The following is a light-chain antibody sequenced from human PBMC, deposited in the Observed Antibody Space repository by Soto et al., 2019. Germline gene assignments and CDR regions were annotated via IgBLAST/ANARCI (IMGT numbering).Light chain of an antibody. CDR3: QQSYNTPVT. V-gene: IGKV1-39*01. CDR1: QSLSTY. J-gene: IGKJ5*01. Sequence: DIQMTQSPSSLSASVGDRVTITCRASQSLSTYLNWYQQKPGKAPNLLIFAASTLHTGVPSRFSGSGSGTDFSLTISSLQPEDVATYYCQQSYNTPVTFGQGTRLEIK. CDR2: AAS.